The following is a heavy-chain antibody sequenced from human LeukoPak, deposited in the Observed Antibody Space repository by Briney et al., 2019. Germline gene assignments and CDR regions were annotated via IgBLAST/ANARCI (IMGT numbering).Heavy chain of an antibody. CDR1: GFTFSKAW. V-gene: IGHV3-15*01. CDR3: TTDYYDSVGYSSYY. D-gene: IGHD3-22*01. CDR2: IKSEAYGETT. Sequence: GGSLRLSCEASGFTFSKAWMSWVRQAPGRGLEWVGRIKSEAYGETTDYAAPVSGRFTISRDDSRNTLYLQMNGLKAEDTAVYYCTTDYYDSVGYSSYYWGQGTLVTVSS. J-gene: IGHJ4*02.